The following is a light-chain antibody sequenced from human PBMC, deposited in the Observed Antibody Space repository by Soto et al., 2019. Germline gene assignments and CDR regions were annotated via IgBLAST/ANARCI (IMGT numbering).Light chain of an antibody. Sequence: DIHLTQSPSTLSASVGDRVTITCRASQNISFWLAWYQQKPGKAPNLLIYDASNLETGDPSRFSGSGSGTHFTFTISSLQPEDVATYYCQQYDNLLTFGGGTKVDIK. V-gene: IGKV1-33*01. CDR3: QQYDNLLT. CDR2: DAS. CDR1: QNISFW. J-gene: IGKJ4*01.